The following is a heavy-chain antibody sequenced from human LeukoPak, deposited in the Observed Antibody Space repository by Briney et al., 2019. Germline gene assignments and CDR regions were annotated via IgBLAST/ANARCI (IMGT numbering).Heavy chain of an antibody. J-gene: IGHJ4*02. CDR3: ARGHYESSGYYLGY. Sequence: ASVKVSCKASGYIFTDYYIHWVRQAPGQGLEWMGWINPHSGGTNYAQNFQGRVTMTRDTSITTVDMELRSLRSEDTAVYYCARGHYESSGYYLGYWGQGTLATVSS. CDR1: GYIFTDYY. CDR2: INPHSGGT. D-gene: IGHD3-22*01. V-gene: IGHV1-2*02.